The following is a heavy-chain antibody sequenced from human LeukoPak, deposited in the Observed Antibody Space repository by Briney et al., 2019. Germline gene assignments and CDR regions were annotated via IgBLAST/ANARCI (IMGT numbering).Heavy chain of an antibody. D-gene: IGHD6-6*01. J-gene: IGHJ4*02. CDR2: IYPGDSDT. Sequence: GESLKISCRGFGYRFTRYWIAWVRQMPGKGLEWMGIIYPGDSDTRYSPSFQGQVTISADKSISTAYLQWSSLKASDTAMYYCARVSRSGAARIDYWGQGTLVTVSS. CDR1: GYRFTRYW. V-gene: IGHV5-51*01. CDR3: ARVSRSGAARIDY.